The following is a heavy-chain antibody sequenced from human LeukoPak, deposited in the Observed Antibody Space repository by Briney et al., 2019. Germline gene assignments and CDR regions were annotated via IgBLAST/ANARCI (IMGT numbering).Heavy chain of an antibody. V-gene: IGHV1-2*06. D-gene: IGHD5-24*01. CDR2: INPNSGGT. CDR3: ARVRGDGYNFKYYFDY. Sequence: AAVKVSCKASGYTFTGYYMHWVRQAPGQGLEWMGRINPNSGGTNYAQKFQGRVTMTRDTSISTAYMELSRLRSDDTAVYYCARVRGDGYNFKYYFDYWGQGTLVTVSS. J-gene: IGHJ4*02. CDR1: GYTFTGYY.